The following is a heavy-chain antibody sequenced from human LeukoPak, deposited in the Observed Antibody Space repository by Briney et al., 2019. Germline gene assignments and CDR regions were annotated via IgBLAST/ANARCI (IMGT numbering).Heavy chain of an antibody. CDR3: VGDTPPGGDYYFDY. V-gene: IGHV3-33*01. CDR2: IWNAGTNT. D-gene: IGHD3-16*01. J-gene: IGHJ4*02. CDR1: GFSFSTYG. Sequence: GGSLRLSCAASGFSFSTYGMHWVRQAPGKGLEWVALIWNAGTNTYYADSVKGRFTISRDNSKNTLYLQMNSLRAEDTAVYYCVGDTPPGGDYYFDYWGQGTLVIVSS.